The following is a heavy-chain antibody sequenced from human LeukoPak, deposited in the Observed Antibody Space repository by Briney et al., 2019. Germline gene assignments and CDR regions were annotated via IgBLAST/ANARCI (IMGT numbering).Heavy chain of an antibody. CDR2: ISGSGGNT. CDR3: ATAYYYGSGSYIHY. V-gene: IGHV3-23*01. D-gene: IGHD3-10*01. CDR1: GFTFSSYA. Sequence: PGGSLRLSCAASGFTFSSYAMSWVRQAPGKGLEWVSAISGSGGNTYYADSVKGRFTIPRDNSKNTLYLQMNSLRAEDAAVYYCATAYYYGSGSYIHYWGQGTLVTVSS. J-gene: IGHJ4*02.